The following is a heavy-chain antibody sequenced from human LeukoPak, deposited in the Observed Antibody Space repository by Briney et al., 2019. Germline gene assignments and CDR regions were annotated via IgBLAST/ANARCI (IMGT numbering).Heavy chain of an antibody. Sequence: GGSLRLSCAASGFTFSSYSMNWVRPAPGKGLEWVSSISSSSSYIYYADSVKGRFTISRDNAKNSLYLQMNSLRAEATAVYYCARVVGSGYYLFDYWGQGTLVTVSS. CDR3: ARVVGSGYYLFDY. CDR1: GFTFSSYS. CDR2: ISSSSSYI. D-gene: IGHD3-22*01. J-gene: IGHJ4*02. V-gene: IGHV3-21*01.